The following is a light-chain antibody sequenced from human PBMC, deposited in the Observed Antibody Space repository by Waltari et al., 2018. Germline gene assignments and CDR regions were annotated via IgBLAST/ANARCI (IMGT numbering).Light chain of an antibody. Sequence: IQLTQSPSPLSASIGDSVTFSCRASQGISSHLAWFQQRPGKAPKLLIYAASTLQSAVPSRFSGSGSGTDFTLTISSLQPEDVATYYCQHLNSYPLTFGGGTKVEI. CDR3: QHLNSYPLT. J-gene: IGKJ4*01. CDR2: AAS. V-gene: IGKV1-9*01. CDR1: QGISSH.